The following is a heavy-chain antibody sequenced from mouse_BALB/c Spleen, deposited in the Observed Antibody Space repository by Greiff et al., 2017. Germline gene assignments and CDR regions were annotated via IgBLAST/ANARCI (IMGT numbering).Heavy chain of an antibody. J-gene: IGHJ3*01. V-gene: IGHV1-80*01. CDR1: GYAFSSYW. CDR2: IYPGDGDT. Sequence: QVHVKQSGAELVRPGSSVKISCKASGYAFSSYWMNWVKQRPGQGLEWIGQIYPGDGDTNYNGKFKGKATLTADKSSSTAYMQLSSLTSEDSAVYFCAGNGAWFAYWGQGTLVTVSA. CDR3: AGNGAWFAY.